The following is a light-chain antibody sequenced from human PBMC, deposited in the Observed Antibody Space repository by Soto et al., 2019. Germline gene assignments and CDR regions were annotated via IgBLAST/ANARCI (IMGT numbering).Light chain of an antibody. J-gene: IGLJ1*01. CDR2: DDS. CDR3: HSYYSSSLSVFV. CDR1: STNIGADYY. Sequence: QSVLTQPPSVSGAPGQWLTISCTGTSTNIGADYYVHWYQQLPGTAPKLLIYDDSNRPSGVANRFSGSKSGISASLTITGLQDADEADYYCHSYYSSSLSVFVFGSGTKLTVL. V-gene: IGLV1-40*01.